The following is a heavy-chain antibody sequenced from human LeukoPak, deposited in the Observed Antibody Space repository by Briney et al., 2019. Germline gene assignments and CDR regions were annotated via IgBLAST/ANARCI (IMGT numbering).Heavy chain of an antibody. D-gene: IGHD5-12*01. CDR2: INSDGSST. Sequence: GGSLRLSCAASGFTFSSYWMHWVRHAPGKGLVWVTRINSDGSSTSYADSVKGRFTISRDNAKNTLYLQMNSLRAEVTAVYYCTRDLVATQSVDAFDSWGQGTMVTVSA. CDR3: TRDLVATQSVDAFDS. J-gene: IGHJ3*02. V-gene: IGHV3-74*01. CDR1: GFTFSSYW.